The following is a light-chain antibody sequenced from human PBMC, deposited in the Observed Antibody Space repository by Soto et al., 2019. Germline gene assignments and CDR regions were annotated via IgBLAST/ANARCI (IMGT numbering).Light chain of an antibody. V-gene: IGKV3-15*01. Sequence: EIVMTQSPATLPVSPGERATLSCRASQSVSSNLAWYQQKPGQAPRLLIYGASTRATGIPARFSGSGSGTEFNLTISSLQSEDFAIYFCQQYNNWPPDRTFGQGTKVEIK. CDR3: QQYNNWPPDRT. J-gene: IGKJ1*01. CDR1: QSVSSN. CDR2: GAS.